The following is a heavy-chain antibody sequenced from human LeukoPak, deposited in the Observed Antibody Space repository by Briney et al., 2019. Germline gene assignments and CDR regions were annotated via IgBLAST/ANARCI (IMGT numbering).Heavy chain of an antibody. D-gene: IGHD6-13*01. CDR3: ARDGRWGQQLDNFDY. CDR1: GYTFTGYY. J-gene: IGHJ4*02. Sequence: ASVKVSCKASGYTFTGYYMHWVRQAPGRGLEWMGWINPNSGGTNYAQKFQGRVTMTRDTSISTAYMELSRLRSDDTAVYYCARDGRWGQQLDNFDYWGQGTLVTVSS. V-gene: IGHV1-2*02. CDR2: INPNSGGT.